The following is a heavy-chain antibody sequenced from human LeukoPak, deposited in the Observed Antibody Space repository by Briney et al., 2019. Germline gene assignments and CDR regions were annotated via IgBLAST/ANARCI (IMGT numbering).Heavy chain of an antibody. CDR1: GFTFSSYA. D-gene: IGHD5-18*01. J-gene: IGHJ4*02. CDR2: ISYDGSNK. Sequence: GGSLRLSCAASGFTFSSYAMHWIRQAPGKGLEWVAVISYDGSNKYYADSVKGRFTISRDNSKNTLYLQMNSLRAEDTAVYYCASGQGQLGGQGTLVTVSS. CDR3: ASGQGQL. V-gene: IGHV3-30-3*01.